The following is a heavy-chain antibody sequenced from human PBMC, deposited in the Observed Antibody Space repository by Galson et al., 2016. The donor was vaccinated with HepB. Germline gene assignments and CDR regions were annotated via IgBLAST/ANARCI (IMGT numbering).Heavy chain of an antibody. CDR2: IYYTGNT. D-gene: IGHD1-26*01. Sequence: SETLSLTCNVSGDSIISYYWTWIRQSPGKGLEWKGYIYYTGNTNYNPSLKSRVTISVDTSKNQFSLRLSSVTAADTAVYYCARGGGTAYFQHWGQGTLVTVSS. CDR1: GDSIISYY. J-gene: IGHJ1*01. V-gene: IGHV4-59*01. CDR3: ARGGGTAYFQH.